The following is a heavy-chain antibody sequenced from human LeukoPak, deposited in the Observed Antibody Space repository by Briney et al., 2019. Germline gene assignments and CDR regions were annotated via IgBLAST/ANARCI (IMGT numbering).Heavy chain of an antibody. D-gene: IGHD6-19*01. J-gene: IGHJ3*02. CDR1: GGSFSGYY. Sequence: SETLSLTCAVYGGSFSGYYWSRIRQPPGKGLEWIGEINHSGSTNYNPSLKSRVTISVDTSKNQFSLKLSSVTAADTAVYYCARGRDSSGLDAFDIWGQGTMVTVSS. CDR2: INHSGST. CDR3: ARGRDSSGLDAFDI. V-gene: IGHV4-34*01.